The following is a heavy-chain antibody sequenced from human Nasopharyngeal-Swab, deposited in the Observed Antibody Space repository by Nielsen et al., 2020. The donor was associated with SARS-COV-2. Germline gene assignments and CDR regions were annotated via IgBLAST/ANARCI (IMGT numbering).Heavy chain of an antibody. Sequence: SETLSLTCAVSGGSISSSNWWNWVRQPPGKGLEWLGEIYHRGSTNYNPSLKSRVTISVDKSKNQFSLKLSSVTAADTAVYYCARDRALRFLEWLNGVRAFDIWCQGTMVTVSS. V-gene: IGHV4-4*02. J-gene: IGHJ3*02. CDR2: IYHRGST. D-gene: IGHD3-3*01. CDR3: ARDRALRFLEWLNGVRAFDI. CDR1: GGSISSSNW.